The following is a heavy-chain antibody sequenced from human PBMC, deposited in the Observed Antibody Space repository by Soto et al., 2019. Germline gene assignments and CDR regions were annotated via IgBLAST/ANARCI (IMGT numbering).Heavy chain of an antibody. Sequence: GGSLRLSCAASAFHFSSYGMTWVSKVPGKGLEWVAVISYDGRNKSYEASGKGRFTIARDKSKDALYLQMHSLRAEDTSFYYSAKGSTSSWFDYLGQGTLVTVSS. CDR1: AFHFSSYG. CDR3: AKGSTSSWFDY. J-gene: IGHJ4*02. V-gene: IGHV3-30*18. D-gene: IGHD2-2*01. CDR2: ISYDGRNK.